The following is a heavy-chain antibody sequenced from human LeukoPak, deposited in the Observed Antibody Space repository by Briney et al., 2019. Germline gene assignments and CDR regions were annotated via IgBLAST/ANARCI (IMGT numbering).Heavy chain of an antibody. D-gene: IGHD3-22*01. Sequence: VKVSCKASGYTFTSYGISWVRQAPGQGLEWMGGIIPIFGTANYAQKFQGRVTITADESTSTAYMELSSLRSEDTAVYYCARDHGSSGYYHPDPDLGFDYWGQGTLVTVSS. V-gene: IGHV1-69*13. CDR1: GYTFTSYG. CDR2: IIPIFGTA. J-gene: IGHJ4*02. CDR3: ARDHGSSGYYHPDPDLGFDY.